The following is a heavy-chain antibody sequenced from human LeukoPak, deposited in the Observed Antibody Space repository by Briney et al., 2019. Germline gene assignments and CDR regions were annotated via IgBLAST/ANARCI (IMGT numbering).Heavy chain of an antibody. CDR3: ASGSGYSLFDY. CDR2: ICYSGST. D-gene: IGHD3-22*01. CDR1: GGSISSSSYY. J-gene: IGHJ4*02. V-gene: IGHV4-39*07. Sequence: SETLSLTCTVSGGSISSSSYYWGLIRQPPGKGLEWIGSICYSGSTYYNPSLKSRVTISVDTSKNQFSLKLSSVTAADTAVYYCASGSGYSLFDYWGQGTLVTVSS.